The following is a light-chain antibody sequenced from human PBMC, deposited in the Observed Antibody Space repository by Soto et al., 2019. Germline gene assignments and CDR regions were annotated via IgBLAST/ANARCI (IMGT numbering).Light chain of an antibody. J-gene: IGLJ1*01. V-gene: IGLV2-14*01. CDR3: TSYTSSSTYV. CDR2: NVS. Sequence: QSVLTQPASLSGSPGQSIPISCTGTSSDVGGHNSVSWYQQHPGKAPKLMIYNVSNRPSGVSNRFSGSKSGNTASLTISGLLAEDEADYYCTSYTSSSTYVFGAGTKVTVL. CDR1: SSDVGGHNS.